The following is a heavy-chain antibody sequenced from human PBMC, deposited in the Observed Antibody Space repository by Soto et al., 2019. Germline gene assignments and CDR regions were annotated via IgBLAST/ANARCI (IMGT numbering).Heavy chain of an antibody. D-gene: IGHD3-10*01. Sequence: QVQLVESGGGVVQPGRSLRLSCAASGFTFSSYGMHWVRQAPGKGLEWVAVIWYDGSNKYYADSVKGRFTISRDNSKNTLYLQMNSLRAEDTAVYYCARDPTIPSPSGYFDYWGQGTLVTVSS. CDR1: GFTFSSYG. CDR2: IWYDGSNK. J-gene: IGHJ4*02. V-gene: IGHV3-33*01. CDR3: ARDPTIPSPSGYFDY.